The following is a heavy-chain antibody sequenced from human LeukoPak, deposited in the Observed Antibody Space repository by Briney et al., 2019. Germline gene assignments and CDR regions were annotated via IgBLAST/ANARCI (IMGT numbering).Heavy chain of an antibody. V-gene: IGHV3-20*04. J-gene: IGHJ6*02. Sequence: PGGSLRLSCAASGFTFDDYGMSWVRQAPGKGLEWVSGINWNGGSTGYADSVKGRFTISRDNSKNSLYLQMNSLRAEDTALYYCAKDIGAAARDYGMDVWGQGTTVTVSS. CDR1: GFTFDDYG. CDR2: INWNGGST. D-gene: IGHD6-13*01. CDR3: AKDIGAAARDYGMDV.